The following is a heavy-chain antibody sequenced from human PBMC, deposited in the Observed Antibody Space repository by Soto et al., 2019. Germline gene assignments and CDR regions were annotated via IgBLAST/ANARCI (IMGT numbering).Heavy chain of an antibody. CDR1: GGTFSSYT. CDR2: IIPILGIA. J-gene: IGHJ4*02. Sequence: GASVKVSCKASGGTFSSYTISWVRQAPGQGLEWMGRIIPILGIANYAQKFQGRVTITADKSTSTAYMELSSLRSEDTAVYYCARESPHPDRPPNPPPYWGQGSLVTVSS. V-gene: IGHV1-69*04. CDR3: ARESPHPDRPPNPPPY. D-gene: IGHD2-15*01.